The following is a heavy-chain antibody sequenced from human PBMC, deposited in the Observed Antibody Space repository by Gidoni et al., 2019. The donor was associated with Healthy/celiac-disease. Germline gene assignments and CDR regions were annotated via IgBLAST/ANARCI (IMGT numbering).Heavy chain of an antibody. J-gene: IGHJ4*02. CDR1: GFTFDDYT. CDR2: SSWDGGST. CDR3: AKDGGPDTAFDY. Sequence: EVQLVESGGVVVQPGGSLRLSCAASGFTFDDYTMHWVRQAPGKGLEWVSRSSWDGGSTYDADSVKGRFTISRDNSKNSLYLQMNSLRTEDTALYYCAKDGGPDTAFDYWGQGTLVTVSS. V-gene: IGHV3-43*01. D-gene: IGHD3-16*01.